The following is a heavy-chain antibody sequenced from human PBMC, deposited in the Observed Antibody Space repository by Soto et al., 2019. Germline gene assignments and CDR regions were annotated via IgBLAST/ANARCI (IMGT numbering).Heavy chain of an antibody. CDR2: ISYDGSNK. CDR3: ARDMGMGSSWYPFGDAFDI. J-gene: IGHJ3*02. V-gene: IGHV3-30-3*01. CDR1: GFTFSSYA. Sequence: GGSLRLSCAASGFTFSSYAMHWVRQAPGKGLEWVAVISYDGSNKYYADSVKGRFTISRDNSKNTLYLQMSSLRAEDTAVYYCARDMGMGSSWYPFGDAFDIWGQGTMVTVSS. D-gene: IGHD6-13*01.